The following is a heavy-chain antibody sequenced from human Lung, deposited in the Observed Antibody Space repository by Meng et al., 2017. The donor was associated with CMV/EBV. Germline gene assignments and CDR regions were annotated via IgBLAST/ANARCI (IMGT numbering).Heavy chain of an antibody. CDR1: GGSISSGDYY. V-gene: IGHV4-30-4*02. J-gene: IGHJ4*02. D-gene: IGHD1-1*01. CDR2: IYYSGST. Sequence: SXTLSPXCTVSGGSISSGDYYWSWIRQPPGKGLEWIGYIYYSGSTYYNPSLKSRVTISVDTSKNQFSLKLSSVTAADTAVYYCARGNWNDAFVLDYWGQGTXVTVSS. CDR3: ARGNWNDAFVLDY.